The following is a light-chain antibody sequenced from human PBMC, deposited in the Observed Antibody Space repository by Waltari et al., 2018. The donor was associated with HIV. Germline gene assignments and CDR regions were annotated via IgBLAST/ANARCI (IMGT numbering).Light chain of an antibody. CDR1: STDVGSYDS. Sequence: QSALTQPASVSGSPGQSITISCTGTSTDVGSYDSVSWYRQHPGKAPKLIIYEVSNRPSGVSNRFSGSKSVNTASLTISGLQAEDEADYYCSSYTTRSTVIFGGGTKLTVL. J-gene: IGLJ2*01. V-gene: IGLV2-14*01. CDR2: EVS. CDR3: SSYTTRSTVI.